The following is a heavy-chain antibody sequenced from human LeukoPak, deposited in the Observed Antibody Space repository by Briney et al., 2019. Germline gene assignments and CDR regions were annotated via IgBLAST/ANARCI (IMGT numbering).Heavy chain of an antibody. D-gene: IGHD4-23*01. CDR1: GGSISSGSYY. Sequence: PSETLSLTCTVSGGSISSGSYYWSWIRQPAGKGLEWIGRIYTSGSTNYNPSLKSRVTISVDTSKNQFSLKLSSVTAADTAVYYCARDLSVTTVDKRGNYYYYYYMDVWGKGTTVTVSS. CDR3: ARDLSVTTVDKRGNYYYYYYMDV. CDR2: IYTSGST. V-gene: IGHV4-61*02. J-gene: IGHJ6*03.